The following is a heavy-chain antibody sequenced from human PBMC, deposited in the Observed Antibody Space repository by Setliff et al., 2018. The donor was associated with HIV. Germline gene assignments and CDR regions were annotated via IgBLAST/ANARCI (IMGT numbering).Heavy chain of an antibody. Sequence: PGGSLRLSCAASGFTFDDYTMHWVRQAPGKGLEWVSLITWDGGSTYYADSVKGRFTISRDNAKNSLYLQMNSLRLEDTALYHCVKDYVVRGGKWDAFHIWGQGTVVTVSS. V-gene: IGHV3-43*01. D-gene: IGHD3-10*01. CDR1: GFTFDDYT. J-gene: IGHJ3*02. CDR2: ITWDGGST. CDR3: VKDYVVRGGKWDAFHI.